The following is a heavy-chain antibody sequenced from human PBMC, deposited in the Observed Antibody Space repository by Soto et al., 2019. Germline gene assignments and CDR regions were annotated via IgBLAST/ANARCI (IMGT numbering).Heavy chain of an antibody. J-gene: IGHJ4*02. CDR2: VYHSGST. V-gene: IGHV4-4*02. D-gene: IGHD3-16*02. Sequence: PSETLSLTCAVSGGSIGSSNLWTWIRQPPGKGLEWIGEVYHSGSTNYNPSLRSRVTISVDKSKNQFSLKLSSVTAADTAVYYCARRPKNTFGGIIARFDYWGQGTLVTVPQ. CDR1: GGSIGSSNL. CDR3: ARRPKNTFGGIIARFDY.